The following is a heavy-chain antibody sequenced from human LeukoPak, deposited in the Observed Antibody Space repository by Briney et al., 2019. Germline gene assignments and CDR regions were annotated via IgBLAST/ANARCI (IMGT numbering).Heavy chain of an antibody. CDR2: IYYSGST. J-gene: IGHJ4*02. V-gene: IGHV4-59*01. D-gene: IGHD2-21*02. CDR3: ARVRPRDYYFDY. CDR1: GGSISSYY. Sequence: SETLSLTYTVSGGSISSYYWSWIRQPPGKGLEWIGYIYYSGSTNYNPSLKSRVTISVDTSKNQFSLKLSSVTAADTAVYYCARVRPRDYYFDYWGQGTLVTVSS.